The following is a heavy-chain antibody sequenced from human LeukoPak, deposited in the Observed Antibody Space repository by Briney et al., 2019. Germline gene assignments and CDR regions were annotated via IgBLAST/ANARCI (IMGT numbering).Heavy chain of an antibody. CDR2: IKQDGSEK. CDR1: GFTFSSYW. Sequence: GGSLRLSCAASGFTFSSYWMSWVRQAPGKGLEWVANIKQDGSEKYYVDSVKGRFTISRDNAKNSLYLQMNSLRVEDTAMYYCAKAGTQQWLLFVGVYWGQGALVTVSS. D-gene: IGHD6-19*01. CDR3: AKAGTQQWLLFVGVY. J-gene: IGHJ4*02. V-gene: IGHV3-7*01.